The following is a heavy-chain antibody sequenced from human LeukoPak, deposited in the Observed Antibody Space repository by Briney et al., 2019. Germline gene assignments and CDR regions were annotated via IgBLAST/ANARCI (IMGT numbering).Heavy chain of an antibody. V-gene: IGHV5-51*01. CDR3: ARSPPPDYDFWSGADY. Sequence: GESLKISCKGSGYSFTSYWIGWVRQMPGKGLEWMGIIYPGDSDTRCSPSFQGQVTISADKSISTAYLQWSSLKASDTAMYYCARSPPPDYDFWSGADYWGQGTLVTVSS. CDR2: IYPGDSDT. CDR1: GYSFTSYW. J-gene: IGHJ4*02. D-gene: IGHD3-3*01.